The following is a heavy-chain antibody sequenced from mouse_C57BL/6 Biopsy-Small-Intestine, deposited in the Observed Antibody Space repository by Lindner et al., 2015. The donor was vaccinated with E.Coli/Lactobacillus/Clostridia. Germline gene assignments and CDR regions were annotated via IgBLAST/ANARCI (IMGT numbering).Heavy chain of an antibody. Sequence: VQLQESGPELVRPGTSVKMSCKASGYTFTNYWIGWAKQRPGHGLEWIGEIYPRSGNTFYNEKFKGKATLAADKSSSTTYMELRSLTSDDSAVYFCARRAGNFYAMDYWGQGTSVTVSS. V-gene: IGHV1-63*01. CDR3: ARRAGNFYAMDY. J-gene: IGHJ4*01. CDR2: IYPRSGNT. D-gene: IGHD2-1*01. CDR1: GYTFTNYW.